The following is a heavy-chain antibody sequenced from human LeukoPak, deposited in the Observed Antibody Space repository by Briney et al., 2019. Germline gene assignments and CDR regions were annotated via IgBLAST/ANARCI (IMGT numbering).Heavy chain of an antibody. Sequence: GGSLRLSCAASGFTFSSYSMNWVRQASGKGLEWVSYISSGSSSIYYADSVKGRFTMSRDNAKNSLYLQMNSLRVEDTAVYYCARGVDNWGQGTLVTVSS. CDR3: ARGVDN. J-gene: IGHJ4*02. CDR2: ISSGSSSI. V-gene: IGHV3-48*01. CDR1: GFTFSSYS.